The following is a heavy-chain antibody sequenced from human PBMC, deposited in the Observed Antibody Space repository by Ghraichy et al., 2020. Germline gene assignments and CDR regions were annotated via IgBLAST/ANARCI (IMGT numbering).Heavy chain of an antibody. CDR1: GYTFTNYG. D-gene: IGHD6-19*01. Sequence: ASVKVSCKAFGYTFTNYGISWVRQAPGQGLEWMGWISAYSGDTRHVQKLQGRFTMTTDITTSTAYMELRALRFDDTAVYYCARDGGWDLTHFDYWGQGTLVTVSS. V-gene: IGHV1-18*01. CDR3: ARDGGWDLTHFDY. CDR2: ISAYSGDT. J-gene: IGHJ4*02.